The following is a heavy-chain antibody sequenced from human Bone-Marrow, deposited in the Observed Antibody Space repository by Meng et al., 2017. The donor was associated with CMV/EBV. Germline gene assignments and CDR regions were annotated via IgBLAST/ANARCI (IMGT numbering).Heavy chain of an antibody. CDR2: IYSGGSST. Sequence: GESLKISCAASGFTFSNYAMSWVRQAPGKGREWVSIIYSGGSSTYYADSVKGRFTISRHNSKNTLCLQMNSLRAEDTAVYYCAKETGGSTWYTRRGFDYWGQGTLVTVSS. V-gene: IGHV3-23*03. J-gene: IGHJ4*02. CDR3: AKETGGSTWYTRRGFDY. D-gene: IGHD6-13*01. CDR1: GFTFSNYA.